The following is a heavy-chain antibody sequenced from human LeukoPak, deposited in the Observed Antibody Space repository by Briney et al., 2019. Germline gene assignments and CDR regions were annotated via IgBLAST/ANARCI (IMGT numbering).Heavy chain of an antibody. CDR2: IKSKSDGGTT. J-gene: IGHJ5*02. Sequence: GGSLRLSCIASGFTFSNAWMSWVRQAPGKGLEWVGRIKSKSDGGTTDYAAPVKGRFTISRDDSKDTLYLQMNSLKTEDTAVYYCTTTWIRRPRFDPWGQGTLVTVSS. D-gene: IGHD5-18*01. CDR3: TTTWIRRPRFDP. V-gene: IGHV3-15*01. CDR1: GFTFSNAW.